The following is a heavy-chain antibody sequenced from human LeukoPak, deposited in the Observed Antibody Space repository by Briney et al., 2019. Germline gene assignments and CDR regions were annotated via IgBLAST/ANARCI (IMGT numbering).Heavy chain of an antibody. CDR2: IKLDGSEE. CDR3: ASGMRVGPNI. D-gene: IGHD1-26*01. Sequence: GGSLRLSCVASGFTFSHYWMGWVRQPLGKGLEWVAKIKLDGSEEYSVDSVKGRLTISRDNAKNSLYLQMNSLRVEDTAVYYCASGMRVGPNIWGQGTLVTVSS. V-gene: IGHV3-7*01. J-gene: IGHJ4*02. CDR1: GFTFSHYW.